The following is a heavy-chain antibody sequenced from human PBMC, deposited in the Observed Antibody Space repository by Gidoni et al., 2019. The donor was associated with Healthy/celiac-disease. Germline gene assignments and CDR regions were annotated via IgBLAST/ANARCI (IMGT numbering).Heavy chain of an antibody. D-gene: IGHD4-17*01. V-gene: IGHV1-8*01. CDR1: VYNFTSYD. CDR3: ARSTVTTNV. Sequence: QVQLVQSGAEVQKPGASVKVSCTSSVYNFTSYDINWVRQDTGQGLEWMGWMNPNSGNTGYAQKFQGRVTMTRNTSRSTAYMELSSLRYEDTAVYYCARSTVTTNVWGQGTLVTVSS. J-gene: IGHJ4*02. CDR2: MNPNSGNT.